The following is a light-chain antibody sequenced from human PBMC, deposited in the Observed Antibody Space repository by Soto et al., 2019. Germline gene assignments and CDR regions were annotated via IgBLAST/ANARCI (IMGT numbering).Light chain of an antibody. CDR1: SSDVGGYIY. CDR3: CSYTSTGTLDV. Sequence: QSALTQPASVSGSPGQSITISCTGTSSDVGGYIYVSWYQQHPGKAPKFLIYEVSNRPSGVSNRFSGSKSGNTASLTISGLQAEDEADYYCCSYTSTGTLDVFGTGTKLTVL. J-gene: IGLJ1*01. V-gene: IGLV2-14*03. CDR2: EVS.